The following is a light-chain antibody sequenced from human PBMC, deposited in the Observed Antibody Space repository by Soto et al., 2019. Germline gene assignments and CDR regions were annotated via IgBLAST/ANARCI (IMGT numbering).Light chain of an antibody. V-gene: IGKV3-20*01. CDR3: QQYGTSPPAYT. Sequence: EIVLTQSPGTLSVSPGERATLSCRASRSISGTYLAWYQQKPGQAPRLLIYGASGRAAGIPDRFSGSGFGTDFTLIISRLEPEDFAVYYCQQYGTSPPAYTFGQGTKLEIK. J-gene: IGKJ2*01. CDR2: GAS. CDR1: RSISGTY.